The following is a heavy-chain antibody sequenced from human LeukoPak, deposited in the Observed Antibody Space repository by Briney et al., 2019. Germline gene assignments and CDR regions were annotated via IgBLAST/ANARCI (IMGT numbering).Heavy chain of an antibody. D-gene: IGHD3-3*01. Sequence: SETLSLTCSVSGGSISGYYWSWIRQPPGKGLEWIGDMYYSGSTNYNPSLKSRVTLSVDTSKNQFSLKLSSVTAADTAVYYCARGTVFGVATNWFDPWGQGTLVTVSS. CDR1: GGSISGYY. V-gene: IGHV4-59*01. CDR3: ARGTVFGVATNWFDP. CDR2: MYYSGST. J-gene: IGHJ5*02.